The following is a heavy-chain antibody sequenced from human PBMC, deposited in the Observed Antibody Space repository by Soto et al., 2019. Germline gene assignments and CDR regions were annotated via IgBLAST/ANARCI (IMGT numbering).Heavy chain of an antibody. V-gene: IGHV1-69*12. CDR1: GGTFSSYA. CDR3: ARDGFPRDGYTSRLGF. Sequence: QVQLVQSGAEVKKPGSSVKVSCKASGGTFSSYAISWVRQAPGQGLEWMGGIIPIFGTANYAQKFQGRVTSTADESTSTAYMELSSLRSEDRAVYYGARDGFPRDGYTSRLGFWGQGTLVTVSS. J-gene: IGHJ4*02. D-gene: IGHD5-12*01. CDR2: IIPIFGTA.